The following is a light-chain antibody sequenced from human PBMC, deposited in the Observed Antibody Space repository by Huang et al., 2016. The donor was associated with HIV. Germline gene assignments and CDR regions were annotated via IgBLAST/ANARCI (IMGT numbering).Light chain of an antibody. CDR1: ESLNNK. CDR3: QQYSNWPPMYT. J-gene: IGKJ2*01. CDR2: STS. Sequence: EVVMTQSPGTLCVSPGKRATLSCKTSESLNNKLVWYQQKPGQAPRLLIYSTSTRANGVPARFSGGGSGTEFTLTISSLQSEDFGIYYCQQYSNWPPMYTFGQGTKLEI. V-gene: IGKV3-15*01.